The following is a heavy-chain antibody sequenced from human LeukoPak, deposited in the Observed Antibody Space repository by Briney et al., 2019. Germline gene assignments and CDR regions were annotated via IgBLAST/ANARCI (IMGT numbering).Heavy chain of an antibody. V-gene: IGHV1-18*01. CDR2: ISANNGNT. D-gene: IGHD3-16*01. J-gene: IGHJ5*02. CDR3: ARDRDTFGGSNWFDP. Sequence: ASVKVSCKTSGYTFTSFAISWVRQAPGQGLEWMGWISANNGNTNYAQRFQGRVTMTTDTSTNTAYMELRSLRSEDTAAYYCARDRDTFGGSNWFDPWGQGTLVTVSS. CDR1: GYTFTSFA.